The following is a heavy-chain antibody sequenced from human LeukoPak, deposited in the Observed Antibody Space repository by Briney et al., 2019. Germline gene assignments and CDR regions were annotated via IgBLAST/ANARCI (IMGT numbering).Heavy chain of an antibody. CDR2: IYYSGST. CDR1: GASISSYY. CDR3: ARLWSWGNYYYYYMDV. D-gene: IGHD3-3*01. V-gene: IGHV4-59*01. Sequence: SETLSLTCTVSGASISSYYWSWIRQPPGKGLEWIGYIYYSGSTNYNPSLKSRVTISVDTSKNQFSLKLSSVTAADTAVYYCARLWSWGNYYYYYMDVWGKGTTVTVSS. J-gene: IGHJ6*03.